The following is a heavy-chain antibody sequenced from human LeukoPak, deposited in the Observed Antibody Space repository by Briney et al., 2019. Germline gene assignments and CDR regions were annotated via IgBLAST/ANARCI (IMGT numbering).Heavy chain of an antibody. Sequence: GGSLRLSCAASGFTFSSYGMHWVRQAPGKGLEWVAVIPYNGSNKYYADSVRGRFTISRDNSKNTLYLQMNSLRAEDTAVYYCAKDFGAYSPRRYYYDNSGYYYWGQGTLVTVSS. CDR2: IPYNGSNK. CDR1: GFTFSSYG. J-gene: IGHJ4*02. CDR3: AKDFGAYSPRRYYYDNSGYYY. V-gene: IGHV3-30*18. D-gene: IGHD3-22*01.